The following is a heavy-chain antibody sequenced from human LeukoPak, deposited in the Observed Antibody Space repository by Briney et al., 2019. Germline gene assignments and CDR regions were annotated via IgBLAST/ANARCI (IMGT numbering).Heavy chain of an antibody. J-gene: IGHJ5*02. CDR3: ARCRPIVGATGGGYNWFDP. CDR1: GGSISSSSYY. D-gene: IGHD1-26*01. Sequence: PSETLSLTCTVSGGSISSSSYYWGWIRQPPGKGLEWIGSIYYSGSTYYNPSLKSRVTISVDTSKNQFSLKLSSVTATDTAVYYCARCRPIVGATGGGYNWFDPWGPGTLVTVSS. V-gene: IGHV4-39*01. CDR2: IYYSGST.